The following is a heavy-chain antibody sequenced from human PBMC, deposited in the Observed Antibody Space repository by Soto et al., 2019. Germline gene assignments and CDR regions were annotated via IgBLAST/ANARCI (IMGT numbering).Heavy chain of an antibody. Sequence: QVQLQQWGAGLLKPSETLSLTCTVYGGSFSGFYWSWIRQPPGKRLEWIGEINHSGSTNYNPSLKTRFTISRDTSKNHFSLKLSSVTAADTAVYYCATKGRDYYGSGSYGWFDPWGQGTLVTVSS. CDR3: ATKGRDYYGSGSYGWFDP. V-gene: IGHV4-34*01. J-gene: IGHJ5*02. D-gene: IGHD3-10*01. CDR2: INHSGST. CDR1: GGSFSGFY.